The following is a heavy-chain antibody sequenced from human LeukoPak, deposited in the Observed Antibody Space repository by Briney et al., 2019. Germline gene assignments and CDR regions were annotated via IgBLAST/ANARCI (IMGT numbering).Heavy chain of an antibody. CDR2: IKKDGSEK. CDR3: ARAKPKNMVRGLIMRRESRYYFDY. D-gene: IGHD3-10*01. Sequence: GGSLRLSCAASGFTFSSYWMSWVRQAPGKGLEWVANIKKDGSEKYYVDSVKGRFTISRDNAKTSLYLQMNSLRAEDTAVYYCARAKPKNMVRGLIMRRESRYYFDYWGQGTLVTASS. V-gene: IGHV3-7*01. J-gene: IGHJ4*02. CDR1: GFTFSSYW.